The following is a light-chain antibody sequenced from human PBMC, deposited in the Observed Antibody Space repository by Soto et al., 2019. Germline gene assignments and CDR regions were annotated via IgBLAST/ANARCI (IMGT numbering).Light chain of an antibody. Sequence: EIVLTQSSATLSLSPGERATLSCRASQSVSSYLAWYQQKPGQAPMLLIFDASNRATGIPVRFSGSGSGTDFTLTISSLEPEDFAVYCSQQRSNWPPVLTFGGGTKVEIK. CDR2: DAS. V-gene: IGKV3-11*01. CDR1: QSVSSY. J-gene: IGKJ4*01. CDR3: QQRSNWPPVLT.